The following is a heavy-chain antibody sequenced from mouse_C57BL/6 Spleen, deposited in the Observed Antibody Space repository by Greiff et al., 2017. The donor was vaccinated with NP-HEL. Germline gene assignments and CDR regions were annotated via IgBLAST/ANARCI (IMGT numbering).Heavy chain of an antibody. CDR3: AREGDSPGPAWFAY. D-gene: IGHD3-2*02. CDR1: GYAFSSSW. Sequence: QVQLKQSGPELVKPGASVKISCKASGYAFSSSWMNWVKQRPGKGLEWIGRIYPGDGDTNYNGKFKGKATLTADKSSSTAYMQLSSLTSEDSAVYFCAREGDSPGPAWFAYWGQGTLVTVAA. J-gene: IGHJ3*01. V-gene: IGHV1-82*01. CDR2: IYPGDGDT.